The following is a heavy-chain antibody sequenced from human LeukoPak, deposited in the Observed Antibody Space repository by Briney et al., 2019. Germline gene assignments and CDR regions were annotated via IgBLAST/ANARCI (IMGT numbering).Heavy chain of an antibody. CDR2: IYYSGST. Sequence: SETLSLTCTVSGDSISNYYWNWIRQPPGKGLEWIGYIYYSGSTNYNPSLKSRATVSVDTSKNPFSLKVSSVTAADTAVYYCARAGGQLRVDYWGQGTLVTVSS. CDR1: GDSISNYY. V-gene: IGHV4-59*01. CDR3: ARAGGQLRVDY. D-gene: IGHD2-2*01. J-gene: IGHJ4*02.